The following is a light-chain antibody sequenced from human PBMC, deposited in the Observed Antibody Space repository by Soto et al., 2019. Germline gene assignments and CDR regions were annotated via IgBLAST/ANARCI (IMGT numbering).Light chain of an antibody. Sequence: DIQMTQSPSSLSASVGDRVTITCRASQSINSYLNWYQKKPGKAPKLLIYDASSLESGVPSRFSGSGSGTEFTLTISSLQPDDFATYYCQQYGTFGQGTKVEIK. CDR1: QSINSY. V-gene: IGKV1-5*01. CDR2: DAS. J-gene: IGKJ1*01. CDR3: QQYGT.